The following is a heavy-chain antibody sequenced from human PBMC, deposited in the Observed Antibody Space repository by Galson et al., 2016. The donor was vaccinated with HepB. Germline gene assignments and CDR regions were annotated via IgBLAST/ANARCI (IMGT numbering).Heavy chain of an antibody. V-gene: IGHV5-51*01. J-gene: IGHJ4*02. CDR3: ASHARGYCEGGTCYRVD. D-gene: IGHD2-15*01. CDR1: GYIFTNYW. CDR2: ISLSDSET. Sequence: QSGAEVKKPGESLKISCKASGYIFTNYWIGWVRQMPGKGLEWMGIISLSDSETRYSPSFQGQVTISADRSISTSYLQWRSLKASDSAMYYCASHARGYCEGGTCYRVDWGQGTLVTVSS.